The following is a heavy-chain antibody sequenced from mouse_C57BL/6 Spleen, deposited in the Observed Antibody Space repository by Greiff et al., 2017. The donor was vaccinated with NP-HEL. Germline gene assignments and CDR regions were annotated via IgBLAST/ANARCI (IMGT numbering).Heavy chain of an antibody. CDR2: IYPGDGDT. D-gene: IGHD2-3*01. V-gene: IGHV1-82*01. J-gene: IGHJ4*01. CDR1: GYAFSSSW. CDR3: ARIYDGYHYYYAMDY. Sequence: QVHVKQSGPELVKPGASVKISCKASGYAFSSSWMNWVKQRPGKGLEWIGRIYPGDGDTNYNGKFKGKATLTADKSSSTAYMQLSSLTSEDSAVYFCARIYDGYHYYYAMDYWGQGTSVTVSS.